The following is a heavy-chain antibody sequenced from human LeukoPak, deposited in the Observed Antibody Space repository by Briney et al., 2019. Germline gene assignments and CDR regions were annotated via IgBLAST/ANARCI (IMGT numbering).Heavy chain of an antibody. V-gene: IGHV4-34*01. Sequence: SETLSLTCAVYGGSFNGYYWNWIRQPPGKGLEWIGEINHSGNTNYNPSLKSRVTISVDTSKNQFSPKLSSVTAADTAVYYCAGGMVANYYFDYWGQGTLVTVSS. CDR3: AGGMVANYYFDY. CDR1: GGSFNGYY. J-gene: IGHJ4*02. D-gene: IGHD2-8*01. CDR2: INHSGNT.